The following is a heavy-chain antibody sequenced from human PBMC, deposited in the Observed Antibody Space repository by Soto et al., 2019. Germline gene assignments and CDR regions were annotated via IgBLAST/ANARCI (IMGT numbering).Heavy chain of an antibody. J-gene: IGHJ3*02. Sequence: VQLVQSGAEVKMPGASVKVSCKASGYTFINYGISWVRQAPGQGLEWMGWISAYNGNLNYAPKIQGRVTMTTDASTTTAYMELRSLRSDDTAVYYCVRDGISGAEPFDIWGQGTMVTVSS. CDR3: VRDGISGAEPFDI. D-gene: IGHD1-20*01. V-gene: IGHV1-18*01. CDR1: GYTFINYG. CDR2: ISAYNGNL.